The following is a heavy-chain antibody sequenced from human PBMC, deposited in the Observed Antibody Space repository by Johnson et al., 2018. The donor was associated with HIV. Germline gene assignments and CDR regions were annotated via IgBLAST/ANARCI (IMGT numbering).Heavy chain of an antibody. V-gene: IGHV3-11*04. J-gene: IGHJ3*02. Sequence: QMLLVESGGGLVKPGGSLRLSCAASGFTFRDYYMSWIRQAPGKGLEWVSYISTSGTTIYYADSVKGRFSISRDNTKNSLYLQMNSLRAEDTAVYYCSRDQSEVDAFDIWGQGTMVTVSS. CDR2: ISTSGTTI. CDR1: GFTFRDYY. CDR3: SRDQSEVDAFDI.